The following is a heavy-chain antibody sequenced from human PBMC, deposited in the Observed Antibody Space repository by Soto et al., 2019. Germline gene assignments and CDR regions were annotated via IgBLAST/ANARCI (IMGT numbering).Heavy chain of an antibody. CDR1: GFPFTTYG. D-gene: IGHD3-10*01. CDR3: VGGHYYFDY. J-gene: IGHJ4*02. CDR2: ISYDGSNK. Sequence: QVQLVESGGGVVQPGTSLRLSCAASGFPFTTYGMHWVREAPTKGLDWVAVISYDGSNKYYADSVRGRFTISRDNSKNTLYLQMNSLRPEDTALYYCVGGHYYFDYRGQGTLVTVSS. V-gene: IGHV3-30*03.